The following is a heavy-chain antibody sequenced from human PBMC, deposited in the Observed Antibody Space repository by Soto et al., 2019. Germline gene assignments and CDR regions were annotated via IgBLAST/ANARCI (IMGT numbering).Heavy chain of an antibody. V-gene: IGHV3-23*01. CDR3: AKDGGSSPWFYYYGMDV. CDR1: GFTFSSYA. CDR2: ISGSGGST. D-gene: IGHD6-13*01. J-gene: IGHJ6*02. Sequence: PGGSLRLSCAASGFTFSSYAMHWVRQAPGKGLEWVSAISGSGGSTYYADSVKGRLTISRDNSKNTLYLQMNSLRAEDTAVYYCAKDGGSSPWFYYYGMDVWGQGTTVTV.